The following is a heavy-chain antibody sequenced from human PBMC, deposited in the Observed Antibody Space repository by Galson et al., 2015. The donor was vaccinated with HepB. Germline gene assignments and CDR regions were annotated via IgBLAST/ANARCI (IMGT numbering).Heavy chain of an antibody. CDR1: GDSIITNSYS. D-gene: IGHD6-6*01. J-gene: IGHJ4*02. Sequence: SETLSLTCTVSGDSIITNSYSWGWIRQPPGKGLEWIGTISYSGTTYSNPSLTSRVTLSVDTSKNQFSLKLTSVTAADTAVYYCARLSLYSSSRDYWGQGTLVTVSS. V-gene: IGHV4-39*07. CDR3: ARLSLYSSSRDY. CDR2: ISYSGTT.